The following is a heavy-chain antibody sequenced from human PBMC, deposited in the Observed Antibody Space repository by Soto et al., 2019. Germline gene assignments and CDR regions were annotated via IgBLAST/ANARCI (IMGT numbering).Heavy chain of an antibody. V-gene: IGHV3-21*01. CDR1: GFVFSDFQ. Sequence: PWGSLRLSWAASGFVFSDFQFNWVRQAPGGGLEWLSSITGTSAFTEYAESIEGRFTISRDNPNKLLFLHMDNLRPEDTAVYYCARDNLAFQGAFDLWGQGTLVTVSS. J-gene: IGHJ4*02. CDR3: ARDNLAFQGAFDL. CDR2: ITGTSAFT. D-gene: IGHD3-16*01.